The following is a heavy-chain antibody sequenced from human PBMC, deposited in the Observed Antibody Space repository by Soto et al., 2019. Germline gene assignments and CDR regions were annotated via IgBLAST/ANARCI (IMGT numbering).Heavy chain of an antibody. V-gene: IGHV1-69*13. D-gene: IGHD3-3*01. CDR3: ARSRVPEFGVVTPNYYYYYYGMDV. CDR2: IIPIFGTA. J-gene: IGHJ6*02. Sequence: SVKVSCKASGGTFSSYAISWVRQAPGQGLEWMGGIIPIFGTANYAQKFQGRVTITADESTSTAYMELSSLRSEDTAVYYCARSRVPEFGVVTPNYYYYYYGMDVWGQGTTVTVSS. CDR1: GGTFSSYA.